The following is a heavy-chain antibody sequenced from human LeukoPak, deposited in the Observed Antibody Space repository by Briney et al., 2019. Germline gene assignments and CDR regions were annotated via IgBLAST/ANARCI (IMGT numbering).Heavy chain of an antibody. J-gene: IGHJ4*02. CDR2: ISFSGTNT. V-gene: IGHV3-23*01. CDR3: AKVTYITIFGVVSHFDY. Sequence: PGGSLRLSCAASGFTFSSYAMSWVRQAPGKGLEWVSAISFSGTNTYYADSVKGRFTISRDNSKNTLYLQMNSLRAEDTAVYYCAKVTYITIFGVVSHFDYWGQGTLVTVSS. D-gene: IGHD3-3*01. CDR1: GFTFSSYA.